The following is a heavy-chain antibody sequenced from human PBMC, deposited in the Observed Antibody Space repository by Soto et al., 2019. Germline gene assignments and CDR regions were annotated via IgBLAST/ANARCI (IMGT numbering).Heavy chain of an antibody. CDR1: GFTFSDYY. V-gene: IGHV3-11*01. Sequence: QVQLVESGGGLVKPGGSLRLSCAACGFTFSDYYMSWIRQAPGKGLEWVSYISSSGSTIYYADSVKGRFTISRDNAKNSLYLQMNSLRAEDTAVYYCARDQRSLWFGELSNWVAYYYGMDVWGQGTTVTVSS. CDR3: ARDQRSLWFGELSNWVAYYYGMDV. CDR2: ISSSGSTI. J-gene: IGHJ6*02. D-gene: IGHD3-10*01.